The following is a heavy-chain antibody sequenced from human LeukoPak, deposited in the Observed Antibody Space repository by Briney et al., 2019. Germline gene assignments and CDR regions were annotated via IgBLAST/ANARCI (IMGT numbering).Heavy chain of an antibody. CDR1: GFTRNGYC. Sequence: GGSLTLSCAASGFTRNGYCMKWLRQAPGKGLVWVSRIFTGGTMIIYAVSVRGRFTISKDNPKTMLYLQMNSLRAEDTGVYYCVRDRRPGGYNNHSPLLDPWGQGTLVTVSS. CDR2: IFTGGTMI. D-gene: IGHD1-1*01. J-gene: IGHJ5*02. V-gene: IGHV3-74*01. CDR3: VRDRRPGGYNNHSPLLDP.